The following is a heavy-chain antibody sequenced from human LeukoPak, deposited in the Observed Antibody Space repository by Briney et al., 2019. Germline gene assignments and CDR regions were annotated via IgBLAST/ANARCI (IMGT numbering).Heavy chain of an antibody. CDR3: AFIPVGGLVIANLDY. D-gene: IGHD3/OR15-3a*01. J-gene: IGHJ4*02. V-gene: IGHV3-23*01. CDR1: RFTYVSYA. CDR2: FGGSPTGT. Sequence: TGGSLRLSCAASRFTYVSYAMTWVRQAPGKGLEWVSSFGGSPTGTYYADSVKGWFTVSSDNSKNTLYLQMNSLRAEDTAVYFCAFIPVGGLVIANLDYWGQGALVTVSS.